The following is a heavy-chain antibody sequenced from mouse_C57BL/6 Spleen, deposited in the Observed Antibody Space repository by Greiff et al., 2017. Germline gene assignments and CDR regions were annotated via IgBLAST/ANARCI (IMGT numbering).Heavy chain of an antibody. CDR2: ISYDGSN. CDR1: GYSITSGYY. CDR3: AREDEGYAMDY. Sequence: ESGPGLVKPSQSLSLTCSVTGYSITSGYYWNWIRQFPGNKLEWMGYISYDGSNNYNPSLKNRISITRDTSKNQFFLKLNSVTTEDTATYYCAREDEGYAMDYWGLGTSVTVSS. V-gene: IGHV3-6*01. J-gene: IGHJ4*01.